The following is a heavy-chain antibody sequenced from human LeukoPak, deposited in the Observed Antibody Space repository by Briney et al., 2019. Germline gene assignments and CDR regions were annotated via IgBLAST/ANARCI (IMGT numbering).Heavy chain of an antibody. J-gene: IGHJ4*02. V-gene: IGHV3-23*01. D-gene: IGHD5-24*01. Sequence: PGGPLRPSCAASGFTFSSYAMSWVRQSPGKGLEWVSAISGSGDSTYYSDSVQGRFAISRDNSKNTLYLQMNSLRAEDTAVYYCAKDLPVEMAAITLEYWGQGTLVTVSS. CDR2: ISGSGDST. CDR1: GFTFSSYA. CDR3: AKDLPVEMAAITLEY.